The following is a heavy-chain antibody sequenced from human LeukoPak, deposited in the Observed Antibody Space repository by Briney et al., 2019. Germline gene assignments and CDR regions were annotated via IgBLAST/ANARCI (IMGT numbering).Heavy chain of an antibody. CDR2: ISYDGSDK. V-gene: IGHV3-30*18. D-gene: IGHD6-19*01. CDR1: GFTFTNFG. CDR3: AKDISIGWSFEH. Sequence: GGSLRLSCAASGFTFTNFGIHWVRQAPGKGLEWVTFISYDGSDKSYADSVKGRFTISRDNSKNTLSLQMNSLRVEDTAVYYCAKDISIGWSFEHWGQGTLVSVSS. J-gene: IGHJ4*02.